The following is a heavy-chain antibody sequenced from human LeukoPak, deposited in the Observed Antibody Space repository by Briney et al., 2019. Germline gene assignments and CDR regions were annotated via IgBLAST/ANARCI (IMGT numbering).Heavy chain of an antibody. J-gene: IGHJ3*02. CDR2: IIPIFGTA. D-gene: IGHD3-16*01. Sequence: GASVKVSCKASGGSFSSYAISWVRQAPGQGLEWMGGIIPIFGTANYAQKFQGRVTITADKSTSTAYMELSSLRSEDMAVYYCARNRWGGAFDIWGQGTMVTVSS. V-gene: IGHV1-69*06. CDR3: ARNRWGGAFDI. CDR1: GGSFSSYA.